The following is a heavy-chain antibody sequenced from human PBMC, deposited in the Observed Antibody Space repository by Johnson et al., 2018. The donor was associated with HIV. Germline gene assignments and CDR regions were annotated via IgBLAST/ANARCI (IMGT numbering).Heavy chain of an antibody. V-gene: IGHV3-72*01. CDR3: ARERASLWFRASGAAFDI. Sequence: APGKGLEWVARIRNKANSYTTEYAASVKGRFSISRDDSEDSLYLQMNSLRAEDTAVYYCARERASLWFRASGAAFDIWGQGTMVTVSS. D-gene: IGHD3-10*01. CDR2: IRNKANSYTT. J-gene: IGHJ3*02.